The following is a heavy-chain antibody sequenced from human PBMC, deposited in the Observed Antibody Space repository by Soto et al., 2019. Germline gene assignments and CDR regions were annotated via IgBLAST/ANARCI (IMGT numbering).Heavy chain of an antibody. CDR3: ARFGYSTNIGIDY. J-gene: IGHJ4*02. D-gene: IGHD3-22*01. V-gene: IGHV4-31*03. Sequence: QVQLQESGPGLVKPSQTLSLTCTVSGGSISSGGYYWSWIRQHPGKGLEWIGYIYHSGSTYYNPSLKSRVTISVDTSKNQFSLKLSSVTAADTAVYYCARFGYSTNIGIDYWGQGTLVTVSS. CDR1: GGSISSGGYY. CDR2: IYHSGST.